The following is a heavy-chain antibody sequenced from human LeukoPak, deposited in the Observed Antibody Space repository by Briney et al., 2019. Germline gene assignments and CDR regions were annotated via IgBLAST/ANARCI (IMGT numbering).Heavy chain of an antibody. V-gene: IGHV3-30-3*01. CDR2: ISYDGSNK. CDR1: GFTFSSYA. D-gene: IGHD3-22*01. Sequence: GGSLRLSCAASGFTFSSYAMHGVRQAPGKGLEWVAVISYDGSNKYYADSVKGRLTISRDNSKNTQYLQMNSLRAEDTAVYYCASGVSGYYYIDYWGQGTLVTVSS. J-gene: IGHJ4*02. CDR3: ASGVSGYYYIDY.